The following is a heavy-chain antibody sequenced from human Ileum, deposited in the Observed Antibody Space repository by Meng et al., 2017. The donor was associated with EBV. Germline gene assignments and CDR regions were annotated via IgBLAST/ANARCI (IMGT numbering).Heavy chain of an antibody. CDR3: ARDRSGSYYSPTFDY. V-gene: IGHV4-39*07. CDR2: IYYSGST. J-gene: IGHJ4*02. Sequence: QQQLQESGPGVLNPSETLSLNCTVSGGSISSSSYYWGWIRQPPGKGLEWIGSIYYSGSTYYNPSLKSRVTISVDTSKNQFSLKLSSVTAADTAVYYCARDRSGSYYSPTFDYWGQGTLVTVSS. CDR1: GGSISSSSYY. D-gene: IGHD3-10*01.